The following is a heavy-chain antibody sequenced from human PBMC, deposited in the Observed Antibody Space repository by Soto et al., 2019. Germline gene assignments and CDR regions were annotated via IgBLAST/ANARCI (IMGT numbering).Heavy chain of an antibody. CDR3: ANAYGPRTSVDA. V-gene: IGHV3-7*01. D-gene: IGHD4-17*01. CDR2: IKQNGSEE. Sequence: GGSLRLSCAASGFSFSSYWMSWVRQAPGKGLEWVANIKQNGSEEYYVDSVKGRFTISRDNAKMSLFLQMNSLTVEDTAVYYCANAYGPRTSVDAWGQGTLVTVSS. CDR1: GFSFSSYW. J-gene: IGHJ5*02.